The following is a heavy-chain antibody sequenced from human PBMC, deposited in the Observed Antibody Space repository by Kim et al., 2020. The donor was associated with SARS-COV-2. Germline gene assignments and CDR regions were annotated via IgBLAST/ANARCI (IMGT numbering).Heavy chain of an antibody. D-gene: IGHD5-12*01. CDR3: ARGLGVRDGYTTGFYYFDY. Sequence: SRVTISVDPSKNQFSLKLSSVTAADTAVYYCARGLGVRDGYTTGFYYFDYWGQGTLVTVSS. J-gene: IGHJ4*02. V-gene: IGHV4-34*01.